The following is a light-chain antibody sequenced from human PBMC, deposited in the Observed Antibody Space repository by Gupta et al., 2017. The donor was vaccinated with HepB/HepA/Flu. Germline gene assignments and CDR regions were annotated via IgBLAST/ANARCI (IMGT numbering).Light chain of an antibody. Sequence: SYVLTQPPSVSVAPEKTAIVTCGGNNIGSKSVHWYQQKPGQAPVLVVYDNRDRPSEIPERFSGSNSGSTATLTISRVEAGDEADYYGQVWDSSSDHVVFGGGTMLTVL. J-gene: IGLJ2*01. CDR2: DNR. V-gene: IGLV3-21*03. CDR3: QVWDSSSDHVV. CDR1: NIGSKS.